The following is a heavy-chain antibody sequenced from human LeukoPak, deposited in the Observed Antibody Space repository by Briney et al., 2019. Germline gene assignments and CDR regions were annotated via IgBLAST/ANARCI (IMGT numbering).Heavy chain of an antibody. J-gene: IGHJ4*02. V-gene: IGHV3-66*01. CDR3: ARETLSSGIDY. CDR2: IYSGGST. Sequence: PGGSLRLSCAAFGFTVSSNYMSWVRQAPGKGLEWVSVIYSGGSTYYADSVKGRFTISRDDSKNTLYLQMNSLRAEDTAVYYCARETLSSGIDYWGQGTLVTVSS. CDR1: GFTVSSNY. D-gene: IGHD1-26*01.